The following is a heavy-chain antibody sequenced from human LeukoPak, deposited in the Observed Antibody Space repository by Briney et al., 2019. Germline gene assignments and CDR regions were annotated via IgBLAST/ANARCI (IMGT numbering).Heavy chain of an antibody. D-gene: IGHD1-26*01. J-gene: IGHJ4*02. CDR3: ARTGIMGGTQYFDD. Sequence: RGSLRLSCAASGFTFSGSGMHWVRQAPGKGLEWVAFIRYDGSNKYYADSVKGRFTNSRDNSKNTLYLQMNSLRAEDTAVYYCARTGIMGGTQYFDDWGQGTLVTVSS. CDR1: GFTFSGSG. CDR2: IRYDGSNK. V-gene: IGHV3-30*02.